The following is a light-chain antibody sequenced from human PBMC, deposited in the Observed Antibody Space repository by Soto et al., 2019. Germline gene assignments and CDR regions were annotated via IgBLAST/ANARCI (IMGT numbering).Light chain of an antibody. CDR1: SSNIGAGYD. CDR3: QSYDSSLSASV. J-gene: IGLJ2*01. Sequence: QSVLTQPPSVSGAPGXRVTISCTGSSSNIGAGYDVHWYQQLPGTAPKLLIYGNSNRPSGVPDRFSGSKSGTSASLAITGLQAEDEADYYCQSYDSSLSASVFGRGTKLTVL. V-gene: IGLV1-40*01. CDR2: GNS.